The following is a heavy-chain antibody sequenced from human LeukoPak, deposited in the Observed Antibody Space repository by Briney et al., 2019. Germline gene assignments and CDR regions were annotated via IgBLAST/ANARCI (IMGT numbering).Heavy chain of an antibody. CDR2: IYYSGST. V-gene: IGHV4-59*01. D-gene: IGHD6-6*01. CDR3: ARIIAARFDY. J-gene: IGHJ4*02. CDR1: GGSISSYY. Sequence: SETLSLTCTVSGGSISSYYWSWIRQPPGKGLEWIGYIYYSGSTNYNPSLKSRVTISVDTSKNQFSLKLSSVTAADTAVYYCARIIAARFDYWGQGILVTVSS.